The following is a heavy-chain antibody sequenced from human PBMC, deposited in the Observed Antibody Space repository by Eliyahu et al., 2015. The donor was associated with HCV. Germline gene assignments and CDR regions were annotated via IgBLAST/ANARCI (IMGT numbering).Heavy chain of an antibody. Sequence: EVQLVESGGGLVQPGRSLRLSCAASGFPXDDXAMHWVRQAPGKGLEWVSGISWNSGSIGYADSVKGRFTISRDNAKNSLYLQMNSLRAEDTALYYCAKDVLGSSTLGHGMDVWGQGTTVTVSS. CDR3: AKDVLGSSTLGHGMDV. V-gene: IGHV3-9*01. CDR2: ISWNSGSI. CDR1: GFPXDDXA. J-gene: IGHJ6*02. D-gene: IGHD2-2*01.